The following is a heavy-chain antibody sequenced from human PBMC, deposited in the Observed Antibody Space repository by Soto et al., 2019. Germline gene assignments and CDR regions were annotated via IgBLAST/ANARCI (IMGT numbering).Heavy chain of an antibody. J-gene: IGHJ6*02. CDR2: ISAYNGNT. CDR3: ARDGADTGPHCSGGSCYYGMDV. CDR1: GYTFTSYG. D-gene: IGHD2-15*01. V-gene: IGHV1-18*01. Sequence: ASVKVSCKASGYTFTSYGISWVRQAPGQGLEWMGWISAYNGNTNYAQKLQGRVTMTTDTSTSTAYMELRSLRSDDTAVYYCARDGADTGPHCSGGSCYYGMDVWGQGTTVTGSS.